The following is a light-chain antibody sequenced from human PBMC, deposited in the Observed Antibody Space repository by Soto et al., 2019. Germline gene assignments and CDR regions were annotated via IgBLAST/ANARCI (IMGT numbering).Light chain of an antibody. CDR2: DAS. Sequence: EIVMTQSPATLSVPPGERATLSCRASQSVSSYLAWYQQKPGQAPRLLIYDASNRATGIPARFSGSGSGTDFTLTISSLEPEDFAVYYCQQRSNWPLFGGGTKVDI. J-gene: IGKJ4*01. V-gene: IGKV3-11*01. CDR3: QQRSNWPL. CDR1: QSVSSY.